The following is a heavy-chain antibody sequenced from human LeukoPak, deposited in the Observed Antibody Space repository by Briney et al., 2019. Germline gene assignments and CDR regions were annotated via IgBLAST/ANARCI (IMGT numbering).Heavy chain of an antibody. CDR1: GCTFSIYA. V-gene: IGHV3-30-3*01. J-gene: IGHJ4*02. Sequence: GGSLRLSCAASGCTFSIYAMHWVRQAPGKGLEWVSFITYDGSIKYYADSVRGRFSISRDNSKNTLFLQMNSLRAEDTAIYYCARDKITYYTTDYWGQGTLVAISS. CDR2: ITYDGSIK. CDR3: ARDKITYYTTDY. D-gene: IGHD3-3*01.